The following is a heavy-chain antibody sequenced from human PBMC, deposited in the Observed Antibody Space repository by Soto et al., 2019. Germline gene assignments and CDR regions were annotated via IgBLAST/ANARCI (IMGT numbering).Heavy chain of an antibody. CDR2: SRSSGTTI. D-gene: IGHD2-21*02. Sequence: GGSLRLSCAASGFTFSSYEMNWVRQTPGKGLEWFPYSRSSGTTIYYADSVKGRFTISRDDSKNTLYLQMNSLRAEDTAVYYCAKDVVTATLYWGPGTLVTVSS. CDR1: GFTFSSYE. V-gene: IGHV3-48*03. CDR3: AKDVVTATLY. J-gene: IGHJ4*02.